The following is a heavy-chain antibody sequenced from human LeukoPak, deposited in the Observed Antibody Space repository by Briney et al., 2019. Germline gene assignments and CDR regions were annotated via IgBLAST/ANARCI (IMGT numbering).Heavy chain of an antibody. CDR2: TYYRSKWYN. CDR3: ARDLGTSGWYTFDY. D-gene: IGHD6-19*01. Sequence: XERTYYRSKWYNDYAGSMKGRITISPDTSKNQFSLQLNSVTPEDTAVYYCARDLGTSGWYTFDYWGQGTLVTVSS. V-gene: IGHV6-1*01. J-gene: IGHJ4*02.